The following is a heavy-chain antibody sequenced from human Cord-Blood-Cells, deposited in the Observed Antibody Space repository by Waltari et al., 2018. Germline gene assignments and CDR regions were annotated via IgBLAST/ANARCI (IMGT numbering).Heavy chain of an antibody. Sequence: QVQLVQSGAEVKKPGASVKVSCKASGYTFTGYYMHWVRQAPGQGLEWRGRINPNRGGTNYAKQFQGRVTMTRDTSISTAYMELSRLRSDDTAVYYCARERYNWNYCDYWGQGTLVTVSS. CDR1: GYTFTGYY. D-gene: IGHD1-20*01. V-gene: IGHV1-2*02. CDR2: INPNRGGT. CDR3: ARERYNWNYCDY. J-gene: IGHJ4*02.